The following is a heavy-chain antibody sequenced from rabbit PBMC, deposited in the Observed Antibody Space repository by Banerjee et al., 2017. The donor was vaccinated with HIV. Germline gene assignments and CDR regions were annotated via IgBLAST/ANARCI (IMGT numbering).Heavy chain of an antibody. CDR2: IGAGSSGST. J-gene: IGHJ4*01. Sequence: QSLEESGGDLVKPGASLTLTCIASGFDFSSNAMCWVRQAPGKGLEWIGCIGAGSSGSTYYASWAKGRFTISSDNAQNTVDLQMNSLTAVDRATYFCARGESYDDYWGYYFNLWGPGTLV. CDR1: GFDFSSNA. D-gene: IGHD2-1*01. CDR3: ARGESYDDYWGYYFNL. V-gene: IGHV1S40*01.